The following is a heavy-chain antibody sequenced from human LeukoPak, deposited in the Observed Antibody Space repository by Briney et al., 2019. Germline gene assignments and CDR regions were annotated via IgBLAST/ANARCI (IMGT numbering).Heavy chain of an antibody. V-gene: IGHV3-33*07. Sequence: PGGSLRLSCAASGLTLSRNWMNWVRQAPGKGLEWVAVIWYDGSKKYHADTVKGRFTISRDNSKNTLYLQVNSLRAEDTAVYYCARDGALYCSSASCHFFASFHYMDVWGKGTTVTVSS. D-gene: IGHD2-2*01. J-gene: IGHJ6*03. CDR2: IWYDGSKK. CDR3: ARDGALYCSSASCHFFASFHYMDV. CDR1: GLTLSRNW.